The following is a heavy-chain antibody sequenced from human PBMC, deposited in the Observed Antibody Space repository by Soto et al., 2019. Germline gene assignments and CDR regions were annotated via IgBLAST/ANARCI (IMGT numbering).Heavy chain of an antibody. CDR2: IYPGDTDT. CDR3: ARRGYSYGEIDH. CDR1: GYTFANYW. Sequence: EVQVVHSGAEVKKPGESLKISCTGSGYTFANYWIVWVRQMPGKGLEWMGIIYPGDTDTRYSPSFQGQVAISADRSINSAYLQWSSLQASDSAMYYCARRGYSYGEIDHWGQGTLVTVSS. V-gene: IGHV5-51*01. D-gene: IGHD5-18*01. J-gene: IGHJ4*02.